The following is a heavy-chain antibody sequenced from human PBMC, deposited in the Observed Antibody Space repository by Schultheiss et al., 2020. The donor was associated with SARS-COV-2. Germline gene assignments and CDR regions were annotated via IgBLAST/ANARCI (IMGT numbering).Heavy chain of an antibody. J-gene: IGHJ4*02. CDR3: ARTGTTVLYYFDY. V-gene: IGHV3-64*04. CDR2: ISSNGGST. D-gene: IGHD1-7*01. Sequence: GGSLRLSCAASGFTFSSYAMHWVRQAPGKGLEYVSAISSNGGSTYYADSVKGRFTISRDNSKNTLYLQMNSLRAEDTAVYSCARTGTTVLYYFDYWGQGTLVTVSS. CDR1: GFTFSSYA.